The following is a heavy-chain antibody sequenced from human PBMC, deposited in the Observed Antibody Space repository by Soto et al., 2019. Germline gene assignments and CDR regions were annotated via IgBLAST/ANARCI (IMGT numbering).Heavy chain of an antibody. CDR3: ARDRPYSVAFDY. Sequence: EVQLVESGGGLVKPGGSLRLSCAASGFTFSSYSMNWVRQAPGKGLEWVSSISSSSSYIYYADSVKGRFTISRDNAKNSLYLQMNSLRAEDTAVYYCARDRPYSVAFDYWGQGTLVTVSS. J-gene: IGHJ4*02. V-gene: IGHV3-21*01. CDR2: ISSSSSYI. D-gene: IGHD6-19*01. CDR1: GFTFSSYS.